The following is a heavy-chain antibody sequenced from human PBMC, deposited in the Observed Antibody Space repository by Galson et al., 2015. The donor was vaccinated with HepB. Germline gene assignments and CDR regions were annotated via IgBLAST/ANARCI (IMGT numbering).Heavy chain of an antibody. CDR3: ARQRADNIGYNYESSAFDI. D-gene: IGHD3-22*01. CDR1: GYSFTSYW. Sequence: QSGAEVKKPGESLKISCKGSGYSFTSYWIGWVRQMPGKGLEWMGIIYPGNSDTRYSPSFQGQVTTSADKSISTAYLQWSSLRASDTAMYYCARQRADNIGYNYESSAFDIWGRGTMVTVSS. J-gene: IGHJ3*02. CDR2: IYPGNSDT. V-gene: IGHV5-51*06.